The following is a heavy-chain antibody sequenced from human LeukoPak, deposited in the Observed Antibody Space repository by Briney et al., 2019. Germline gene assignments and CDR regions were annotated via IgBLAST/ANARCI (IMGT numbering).Heavy chain of an antibody. CDR1: GFTFSTYW. Sequence: GGSLRLSCAASGFTFSTYWMNWFRQTPGKGLEWVSAIGTAGDTYYPGSVKGQFTISRENAKNSLYLQMNSLRAGDTAVYYCASISTVVLLLITMIVVVITLRDTDFDYWGQGTLVTVSS. CDR3: ASISTVVLLLITMIVVVITLRDTDFDY. J-gene: IGHJ4*02. V-gene: IGHV3-13*01. CDR2: IGTAGDT. D-gene: IGHD3-22*01.